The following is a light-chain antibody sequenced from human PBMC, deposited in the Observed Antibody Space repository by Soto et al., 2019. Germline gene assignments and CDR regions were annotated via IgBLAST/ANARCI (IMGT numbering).Light chain of an antibody. CDR1: SSDVGSYNL. CDR2: EVS. CDR3: CSYAGSSTLV. J-gene: IGLJ2*01. Sequence: QSALTQPASVSGSPGQSITISCTGTSSDVGSYNLVSWYQQHPGKAPKLMIYEVSKRPSGVSNRFSGSKSGTTASLTISGLHAEDEADYYCCSYAGSSTLVFGGGTKLTVL. V-gene: IGLV2-23*02.